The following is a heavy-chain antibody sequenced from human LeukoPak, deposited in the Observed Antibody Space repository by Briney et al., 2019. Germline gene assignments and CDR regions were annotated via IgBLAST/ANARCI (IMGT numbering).Heavy chain of an antibody. J-gene: IGHJ4*02. Sequence: ASVMVSCKASGYTFTSYGISWVRQAPGQGLEWMGWISAYNGNTHYAQKLQGRVTMTTDTSTSTAYMELRSLRSDDTAVVYCARGTGTYFQHYFDYWGQGTLVTVSS. CDR1: GYTFTSYG. V-gene: IGHV1-18*01. D-gene: IGHD1-26*01. CDR3: ARGTGTYFQHYFDY. CDR2: ISAYNGNT.